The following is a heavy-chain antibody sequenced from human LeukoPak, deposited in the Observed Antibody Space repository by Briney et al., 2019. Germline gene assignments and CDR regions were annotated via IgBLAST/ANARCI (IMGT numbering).Heavy chain of an antibody. Sequence: SETLSLTCSVSGGSISSSGYYWGWIRQPPGKGLEWIGSIYDSDNTHYNPSLKSRVTISVDTSKNQFSLKLTSVTAADTAVYYCARRLLWFGELPYYFDYWGQGTLVTVSS. D-gene: IGHD3-10*01. CDR1: GGSISSSGYY. CDR3: ARRLLWFGELPYYFDY. CDR2: IYDSDNT. V-gene: IGHV4-39*07. J-gene: IGHJ4*02.